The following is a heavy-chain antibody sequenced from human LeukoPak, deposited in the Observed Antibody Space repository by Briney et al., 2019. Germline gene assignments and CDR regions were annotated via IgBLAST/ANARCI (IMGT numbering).Heavy chain of an antibody. J-gene: IGHJ4*02. CDR1: GSSISSYY. V-gene: IGHV4-59*01. CDR2: IYYSGST. Sequence: SETLSFTCTVSGSSISSYYWSWIRQPPGKGPEWIGYIYYSGSTNYNPSLKGRVTISIDTSKNQFSLKLSSVTAADTAMYYCARVVYYGYTYGKYYFDYWGQGTLVTVSS. CDR3: ARVVYYGYTYGKYYFDY. D-gene: IGHD5-18*01.